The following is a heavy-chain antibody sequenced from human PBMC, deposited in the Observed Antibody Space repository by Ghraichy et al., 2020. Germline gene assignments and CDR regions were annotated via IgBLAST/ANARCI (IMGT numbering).Heavy chain of an antibody. V-gene: IGHV3-23*01. J-gene: IGHJ4*02. D-gene: IGHD2-8*01. Sequence: GGSLRLSCAASGYPFSNYAMSWVRQAPGKGLEWVSTISTSGGSTYYADFVKGRFTISRDTSENRLNLQMNSLRTEDTAVYYCAKGNGQYYFEYWGQGTLVTVSS. CDR2: ISTSGGST. CDR3: AKGNGQYYFEY. CDR1: GYPFSNYA.